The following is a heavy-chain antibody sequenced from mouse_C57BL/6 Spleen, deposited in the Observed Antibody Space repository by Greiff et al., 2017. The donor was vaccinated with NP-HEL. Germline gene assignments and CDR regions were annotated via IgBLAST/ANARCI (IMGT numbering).Heavy chain of an antibody. Sequence: VKLMESGAELVKPGASVKLSCKASGYTFTSYWMHWVKQRPGQGLEWIGMIHPNSGSTNYNEKFKSKATLTVDKSSSTAYMHLSSLTSEDSAVYYGARRDYYGSSYFDYWGQGTTLTVSS. V-gene: IGHV1-64*01. CDR2: IHPNSGST. D-gene: IGHD1-1*01. J-gene: IGHJ2*01. CDR3: ARRDYYGSSYFDY. CDR1: GYTFTSYW.